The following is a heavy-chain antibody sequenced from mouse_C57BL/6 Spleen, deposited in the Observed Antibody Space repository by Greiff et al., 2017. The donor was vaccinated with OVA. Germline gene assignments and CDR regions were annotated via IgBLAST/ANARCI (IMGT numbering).Heavy chain of an antibody. CDR2: ISYDGSN. D-gene: IGHD2-3*01. CDR3: ARGDGFPPFDY. V-gene: IGHV3-6*01. Sequence: ESGPGLVKPSQSLSLTCSVTGYSITSGYYWNWIRQFPGNKLEWMGYISYDGSNNYNPSLKNRISITRDTSKNQFFLKLNSVTTEDTATYYCARGDGFPPFDYWGQGTTLTVSS. CDR1: GYSITSGYY. J-gene: IGHJ2*01.